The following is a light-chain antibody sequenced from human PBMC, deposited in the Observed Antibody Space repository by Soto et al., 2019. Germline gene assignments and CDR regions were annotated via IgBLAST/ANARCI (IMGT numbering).Light chain of an antibody. CDR1: SSDVGAYNY. CDR2: EVS. CDR3: SSYTSSNTLV. Sequence: QSALTQPASVSGSPGQSITISCTGTSSDVGAYNYVSWYQQHPGKAPKLMIFEVSHRPSGVSNRFSGSKSGNTASLTISGRQAEDEADYYCSSYTSSNTLVFGGGTKLTVL. V-gene: IGLV2-14*01. J-gene: IGLJ2*01.